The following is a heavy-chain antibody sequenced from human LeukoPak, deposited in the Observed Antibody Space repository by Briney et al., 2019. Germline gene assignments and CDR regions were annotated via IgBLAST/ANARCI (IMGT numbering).Heavy chain of an antibody. CDR2: VWWDSSIK. J-gene: IGHJ4*02. V-gene: IGHV3-33*08. D-gene: IGHD6-13*01. CDR3: ARDLRIAAAGIFDS. CDR1: GFTFSSNW. Sequence: PGGSLRLSCAASGFTFSSNWMSWVRQAPGKGLEWVAVVWWDSSIKYYADSVKGRLTISRDNSKNTVFLQMNSLRAEDTAVYYCARDLRIAAAGIFDSWGQGTQVTVAS.